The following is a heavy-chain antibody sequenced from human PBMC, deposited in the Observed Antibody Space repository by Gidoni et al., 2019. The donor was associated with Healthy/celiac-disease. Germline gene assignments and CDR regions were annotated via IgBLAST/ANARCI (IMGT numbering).Heavy chain of an antibody. CDR2: IRSKANSYAT. V-gene: IGHV3-73*02. Sequence: EVQLVESGGGLVQPGGSLKLSCAASAFTFSGSAMPWVRQASGKGLEWVGRIRSKANSYATAYAASVKGRFTISRDDSKNTAYLQMNSLKTEDTAVYYCTSPLKDPLDAFDIWGQGTMVTVSS. CDR3: TSPLKDPLDAFDI. D-gene: IGHD2-15*01. CDR1: AFTFSGSA. J-gene: IGHJ3*02.